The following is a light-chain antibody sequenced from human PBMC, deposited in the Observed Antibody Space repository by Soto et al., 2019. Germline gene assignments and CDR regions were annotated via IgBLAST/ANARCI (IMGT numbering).Light chain of an antibody. CDR3: QQRSNWPPST. J-gene: IGKJ5*01. V-gene: IGKV3-11*01. CDR2: DAS. CDR1: QSVSSY. Sequence: EIVMTQSPATLSVSPGERATLSCRASQSVSSYLARYQQKPGQAPRLLIYDASNRATGIPARFSGSGSGTDFTLTISSLEPEDFAVYYCQQRSNWPPSTFGQGTRLEIK.